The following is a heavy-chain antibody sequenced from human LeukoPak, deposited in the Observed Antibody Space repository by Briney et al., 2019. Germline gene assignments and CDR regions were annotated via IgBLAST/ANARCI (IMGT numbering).Heavy chain of an antibody. D-gene: IGHD1-26*01. CDR2: IYYSGST. J-gene: IGHJ4*02. CDR3: ARLYSGSYIY. Sequence: SETLSLTCTVSGGSISSYYWSWLRQPPGKGLEWIGYIYYSGSTNYNPSLKSRVTISVDTSKNQFSLKLSSVTAADTAVYYCARLYSGSYIYWGQGTLVTVSS. V-gene: IGHV4-59*12. CDR1: GGSISSYY.